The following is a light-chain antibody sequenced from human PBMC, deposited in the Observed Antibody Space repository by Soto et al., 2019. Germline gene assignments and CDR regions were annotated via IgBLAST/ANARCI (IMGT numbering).Light chain of an antibody. J-gene: IGKJ5*01. CDR3: QQYNNWPFS. CDR2: DVS. V-gene: IGKV3-15*01. CDR1: QGVTTN. Sequence: EIVMTQSPASLSVSPGERVTLSCRAGQGVTTNFAWYQQKSGQSPRLLIYDVSTRATGVPARFSGTGSETDFTLTIRGLQSEDSAVYFCQQYNNWPFSFGKGTRLEIK.